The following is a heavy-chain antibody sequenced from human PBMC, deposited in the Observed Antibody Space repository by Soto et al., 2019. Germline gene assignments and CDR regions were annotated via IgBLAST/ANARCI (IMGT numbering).Heavy chain of an antibody. Sequence: QVQLVQSGAEVKKPGSSVKVSCKASGGTFSSYAISWVRQAPGQGLEWMGGIIPIFGTANYAQKFQGRVTITADESTSTAYMELSSLRSADTAVYYCAGGDCSGGSCYSRWFDPWGQGTLVTVSS. J-gene: IGHJ5*02. CDR3: AGGDCSGGSCYSRWFDP. D-gene: IGHD2-15*01. CDR2: IIPIFGTA. CDR1: GGTFSSYA. V-gene: IGHV1-69*01.